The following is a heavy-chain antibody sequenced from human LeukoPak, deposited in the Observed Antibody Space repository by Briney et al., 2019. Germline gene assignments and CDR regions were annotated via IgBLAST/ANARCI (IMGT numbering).Heavy chain of an antibody. V-gene: IGHV3-23*01. Sequence: PGGSLRLSCAASGFTFSSYAMSWVRQAPGKGLEWVSAISGSGGSTYYADSVKGRFTISRDNSKNTLYLQMNSLRAEDTAVYYCAKGEDQFCSGGSCYSDYWGQGTLVTVSS. D-gene: IGHD2-15*01. CDR2: ISGSGGST. J-gene: IGHJ4*02. CDR3: AKGEDQFCSGGSCYSDY. CDR1: GFTFSSYA.